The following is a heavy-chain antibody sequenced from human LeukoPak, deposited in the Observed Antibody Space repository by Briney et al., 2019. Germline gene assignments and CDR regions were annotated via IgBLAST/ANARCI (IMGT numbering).Heavy chain of an antibody. CDR2: IYYSGST. V-gene: IGHV4-39*07. Sequence: SSETLSLICTVSGGSISSSSYYWGWIRQPPGKGLEWIGSIYYSGSTYYNPSLKSRVTISVDTSKNQFSLKLSSVTAADTAVYYCARDINAHSGSYPFDYWGQGTLVTVSS. CDR3: ARDINAHSGSYPFDY. CDR1: GGSISSSSYY. D-gene: IGHD1-26*01. J-gene: IGHJ4*02.